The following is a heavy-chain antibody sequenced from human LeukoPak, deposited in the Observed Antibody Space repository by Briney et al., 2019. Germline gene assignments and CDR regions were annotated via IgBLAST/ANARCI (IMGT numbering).Heavy chain of an antibody. V-gene: IGHV4-30-4*01. Sequence: TSETLSLTCTVSGGSISSGDYSWSWIRQPPGKGLEWIGYIYYSGSTYYNPSLKSRVTISVDTSKNQFSLKLSSVTAADTAVYYCARDQEVPSIVGATTSYYGMDVWGQGTTVTVSS. D-gene: IGHD1-26*01. J-gene: IGHJ6*02. CDR3: ARDQEVPSIVGATTSYYGMDV. CDR1: GGSISSGDYS. CDR2: IYYSGST.